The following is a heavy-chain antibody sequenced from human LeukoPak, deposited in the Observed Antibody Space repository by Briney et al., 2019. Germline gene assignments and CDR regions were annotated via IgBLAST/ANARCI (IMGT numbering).Heavy chain of an antibody. D-gene: IGHD2-2*01. CDR2: ISTTSDYK. CDR1: GFTFSSNS. J-gene: IGHJ4*02. CDR3: ARARDCSSTSCYGVVDF. Sequence: GGSLRLSCAASGFTFSSNSMNWVRQAPGKGPEWVSAISTTSDYKHYADSVKGRFTISRDNAKNSLYLQMNSLRAEDTAVYYCARARDCSSTSCYGVVDFWGQGTLVTVSS. V-gene: IGHV3-21*01.